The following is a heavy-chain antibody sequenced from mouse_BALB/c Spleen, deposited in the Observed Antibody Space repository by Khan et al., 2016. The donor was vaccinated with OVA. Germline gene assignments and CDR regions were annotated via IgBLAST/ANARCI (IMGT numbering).Heavy chain of an antibody. CDR1: GYSITSGYS. D-gene: IGHD1-1*01. J-gene: IGHJ1*01. CDR2: ISYDGSN. CDR3: PRRGAVVPYWFFDV. Sequence: VQLKQSGPGLVKPSQSLSLTCSVTGYSITSGYSWNWIRQFPGKKLEWMGYISYDGSNNYTPYFTNRISITRDTSKNPLFLQLNSLTTEDTAIYYCPRRGAVVPYWFFDVWGEGTTVTVSS. V-gene: IGHV3-6*02.